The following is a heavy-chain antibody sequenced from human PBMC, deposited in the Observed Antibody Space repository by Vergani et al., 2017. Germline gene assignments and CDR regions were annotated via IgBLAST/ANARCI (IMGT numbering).Heavy chain of an antibody. CDR3: VKDAGSYKNVFDS. J-gene: IGHJ4*02. V-gene: IGHV3-23*01. CDR2: LTGSGGST. D-gene: IGHD1-26*01. Sequence: EVQLLESGGSLKQPGGSVRLSCAASGFTFSTYAMHWVRQAPGKGLEWVSALTGSGGSTYYADSFKGRFIISRDNSRDTLYLQMNSLRPEDTATYYCVKDAGSYKNVFDSWGQGTLVTVSS. CDR1: GFTFSTYA.